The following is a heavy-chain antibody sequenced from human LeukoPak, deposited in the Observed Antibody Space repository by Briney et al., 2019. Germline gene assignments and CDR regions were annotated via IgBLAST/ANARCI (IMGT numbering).Heavy chain of an antibody. CDR2: MNPNSGNT. D-gene: IGHD6-13*01. CDR1: GYTFTSYD. J-gene: IGHJ6*03. Sequence: GASVKVSCKASGYTFTSYDINWVRQATGQGLEWMGWMNPNSGNTGYAQKFQGRVTITRNTSISTAYMELSSLRSEDTAVYYCARAPYSSSWYGGYYYYMDVWGKGTTVTVSS. CDR3: ARAPYSSSWYGGYYYYMDV. V-gene: IGHV1-8*03.